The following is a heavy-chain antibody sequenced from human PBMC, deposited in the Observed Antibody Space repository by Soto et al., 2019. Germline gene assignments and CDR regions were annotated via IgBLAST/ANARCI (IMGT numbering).Heavy chain of an antibody. J-gene: IGHJ6*02. CDR3: ARGGVTGTYYYYYGMDV. Sequence: ASVKVSCKASGYTFTSYDINWVRQATGQGLEWMGWMNPNSGNTGYAQKFQGRVTMTRNTSISTAYMELSSLRSEDTAVYYCARGGVTGTYYYYYGMDVWGQGTTVTVSS. CDR2: MNPNSGNT. V-gene: IGHV1-8*01. D-gene: IGHD1-20*01. CDR1: GYTFTSYD.